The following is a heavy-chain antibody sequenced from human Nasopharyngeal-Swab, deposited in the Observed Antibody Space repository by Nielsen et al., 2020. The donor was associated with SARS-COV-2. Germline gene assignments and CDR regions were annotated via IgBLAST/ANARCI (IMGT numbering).Heavy chain of an antibody. CDR3: ARGLRILYCSGGSCYSGFDY. CDR2: INHSGST. J-gene: IGHJ4*02. Sequence: SETLSLTCAVYGGSFSGYYWSWIRQPPGKGLEWIGEINHSGSTNYNPSLKSRVTISVDTSKNQFSLKLSSVTAADTAAYYCARGLRILYCSGGSCYSGFDYWGQGTLVTVSS. CDR1: GGSFSGYY. D-gene: IGHD2-15*01. V-gene: IGHV4-34*01.